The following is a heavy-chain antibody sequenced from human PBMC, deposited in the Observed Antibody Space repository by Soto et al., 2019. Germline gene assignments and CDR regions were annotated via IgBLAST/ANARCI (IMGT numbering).Heavy chain of an antibody. CDR2: IKSKTDGGTT. Sequence: GGSLRLSCAASGFTFSNAWMSWVRQAPGKGLEWVGRIKSKTDGGTTDYAAPVKGRFTISRDDSKNTLYLQMNSLKTEDTAVYYCTTEGGDSSSWYERGWFDPWGQGTLVTVSS. D-gene: IGHD6-13*01. V-gene: IGHV3-15*01. J-gene: IGHJ5*02. CDR1: GFTFSNAW. CDR3: TTEGGDSSSWYERGWFDP.